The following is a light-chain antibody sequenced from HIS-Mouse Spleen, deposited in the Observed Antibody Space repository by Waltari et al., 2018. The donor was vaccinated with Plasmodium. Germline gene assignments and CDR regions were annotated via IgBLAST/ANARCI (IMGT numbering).Light chain of an antibody. CDR1: SSNIGSNY. Sequence: QSVLTQPPSASGTPGQRVTISCSGSSSNIGSNYVYWYQQLPGTAPKLLIYRNKRRPSGVPARFSGSNSGTSASLAISGLRSEDEADYYCAAWDDSLSGPNWVFGGGTKLTVL. CDR3: AAWDDSLSGPNWV. V-gene: IGLV1-47*01. J-gene: IGLJ3*02. CDR2: RNK.